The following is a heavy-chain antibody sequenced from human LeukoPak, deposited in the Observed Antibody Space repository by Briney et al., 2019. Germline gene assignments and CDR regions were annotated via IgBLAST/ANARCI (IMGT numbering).Heavy chain of an antibody. D-gene: IGHD3/OR15-3a*01. V-gene: IGHV1-8*01. CDR3: AGGLGLDGPFEY. J-gene: IGHJ4*02. Sequence: ASVKVSCKACGNTFTSEDINWVRQAPGQGLEWMGWMKPDSGDTGYAQMFQGRVSMTTNTSIGTVYMELSSLTSEDTAVYYCAGGLGLDGPFEYWGQGTLVTVSS. CDR2: MKPDSGDT. CDR1: GNTFTSED.